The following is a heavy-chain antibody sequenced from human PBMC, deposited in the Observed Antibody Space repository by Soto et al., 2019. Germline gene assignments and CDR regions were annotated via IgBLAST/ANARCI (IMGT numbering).Heavy chain of an antibody. J-gene: IGHJ4*02. D-gene: IGHD2-15*01. CDR3: APPCSGGRCYPGERY. CDR1: GGTFSSYT. Sequence: QVQLVQSGAEVKKPGSSVKVSCKASGGTFSSYTISWVRQAPGQGLEWMGRIIPILGIANYAQKFQGRVTIXXDXSXXTAYMELSSLRSEDTAVYYCAPPCSGGRCYPGERYWGQGTLVTVSS. CDR2: IIPILGIA. V-gene: IGHV1-69*02.